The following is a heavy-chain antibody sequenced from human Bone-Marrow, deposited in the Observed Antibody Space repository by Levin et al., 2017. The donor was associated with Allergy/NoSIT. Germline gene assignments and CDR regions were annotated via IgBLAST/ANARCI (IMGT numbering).Heavy chain of an antibody. Sequence: PSETLSLTCSVTGGSVTTGDYYWSWVRQSPGRGLEWIGYFYNDVSTFYASSLKSRLNISVDTSKTQFSLKLASVTAADTAIYYCARMSGNYFPNLSFDNWGQGTLVTVSS. CDR1: GGSVTTGDYY. D-gene: IGHD3-10*01. J-gene: IGHJ4*02. CDR2: FYNDVST. CDR3: ARMSGNYFPNLSFDN. V-gene: IGHV4-30-4*01.